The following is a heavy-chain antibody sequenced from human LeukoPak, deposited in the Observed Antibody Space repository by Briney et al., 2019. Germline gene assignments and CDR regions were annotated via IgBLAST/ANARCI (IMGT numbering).Heavy chain of an antibody. V-gene: IGHV1-2*06. D-gene: IGHD6-13*01. CDR1: GYTFTSYD. J-gene: IGHJ4*02. Sequence: ASVKVSCKASGYTFTSYDINWVRQAPGQGLEWMGRINPNSGGTNYAQKFQGRVTMTRDTSISTAYMELSRLRSDDTAVYYCARMGMAGNYWGQGTLVTVSS. CDR2: INPNSGGT. CDR3: ARMGMAGNY.